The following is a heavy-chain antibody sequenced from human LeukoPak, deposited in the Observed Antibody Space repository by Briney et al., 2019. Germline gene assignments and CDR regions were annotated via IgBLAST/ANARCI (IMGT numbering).Heavy chain of an antibody. Sequence: GGSLRLSCAASGFTFSDYCMSWIRQAPGKGLEWVSYISSSGSTIYYADSVKGRFTISRDNAKNSLYLQMNSLRAEDTAVYYCASSPVLRYFDWLFHPLTRWGQGTLVTVSS. J-gene: IGHJ4*02. V-gene: IGHV3-11*04. D-gene: IGHD3-9*01. CDR1: GFTFSDYC. CDR2: ISSSGSTI. CDR3: ASSPVLRYFDWLFHPLTR.